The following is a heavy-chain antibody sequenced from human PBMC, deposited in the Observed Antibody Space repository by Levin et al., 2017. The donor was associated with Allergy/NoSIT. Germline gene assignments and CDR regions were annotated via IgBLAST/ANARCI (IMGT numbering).Heavy chain of an antibody. Sequence: GGSLRLSCAASGFTFSSYAMSWVRQAPGKGLEWVSAIGGSGASTYYADSVKGRFTISRDNFKNTLYLQMNSLRAEDTALYYCAKLSCSSTSCNSPPRNWFDPWGQGTLVTVSS. D-gene: IGHD2-2*01. CDR1: GFTFSSYA. J-gene: IGHJ5*02. CDR3: AKLSCSSTSCNSPPRNWFDP. CDR2: IGGSGAST. V-gene: IGHV3-23*01.